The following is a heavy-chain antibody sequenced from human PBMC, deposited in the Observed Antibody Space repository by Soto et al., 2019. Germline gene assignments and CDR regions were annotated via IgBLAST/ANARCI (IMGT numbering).Heavy chain of an antibody. J-gene: IGHJ4*02. CDR3: TNGPLITGDN. Sequence: PSETLSLTCSVSGGSIGSSSYYFGWIRQPPGKGLEWIGSLYYTGTTNYNSSLKRRVTISADKSQNQFSLRLRSVTAEDTAVYFCTNGPLITGDNWGQGTLVTVSS. CDR1: GGSIGSSSYY. V-gene: IGHV4-39*01. CDR2: LYYTGTT. D-gene: IGHD3-22*01.